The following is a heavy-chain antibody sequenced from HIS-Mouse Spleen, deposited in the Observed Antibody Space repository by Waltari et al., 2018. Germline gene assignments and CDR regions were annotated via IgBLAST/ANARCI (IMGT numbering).Heavy chain of an antibody. CDR3: AREIPYSSSWYDWYFDL. V-gene: IGHV4-39*07. Sequence: QLQLQESGPGLVKPSETLSLTCTFPGGSISSSSDYWVWIRQPPGKGVEWIGSIYYSGSTYYNPSLKSRVTISVDTSKNQFSLKLSSVTAADTAVYYCAREIPYSSSWYDWYFDLWGRGTLVTVSS. CDR2: IYYSGST. D-gene: IGHD6-13*01. CDR1: GGSISSSSDY. J-gene: IGHJ2*01.